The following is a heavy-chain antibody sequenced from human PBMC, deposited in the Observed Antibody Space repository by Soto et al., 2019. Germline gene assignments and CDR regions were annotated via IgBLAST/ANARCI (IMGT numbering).Heavy chain of an antibody. CDR2: IIPIFGTA. D-gene: IGHD6-6*01. Sequence: GASVKVSCKASGGTFSSYAISWVRQAPGQGLEWMGGIIPIFGTANYAQKFQGRVTITADESTSTAYMELSSLRSEDTAVYYCARGTAAARLKGDAFDIWGQGTMVTVSS. J-gene: IGHJ3*02. CDR3: ARGTAAARLKGDAFDI. V-gene: IGHV1-69*13. CDR1: GGTFSSYA.